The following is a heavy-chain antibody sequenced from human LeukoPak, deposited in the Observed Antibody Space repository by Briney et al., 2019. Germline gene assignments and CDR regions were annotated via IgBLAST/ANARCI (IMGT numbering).Heavy chain of an antibody. D-gene: IGHD5-12*01. CDR2: VDPSDSYT. Sequence: PGESLKISCKGSGYSFTSYWITWVRQMPGKGLERVGTVDPSDSYTDYSPSFDGRVTISVDKSFSTAYLQLSSLKASDSAMFYCARHLGPYDSGTDSWGQGTLVTVSS. J-gene: IGHJ4*02. CDR3: ARHLGPYDSGTDS. V-gene: IGHV5-10-1*01. CDR1: GYSFTSYW.